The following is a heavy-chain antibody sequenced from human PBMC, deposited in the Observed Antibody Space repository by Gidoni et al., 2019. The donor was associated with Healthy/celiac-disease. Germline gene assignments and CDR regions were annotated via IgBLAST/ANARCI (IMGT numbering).Heavy chain of an antibody. V-gene: IGHV4-34*01. CDR2: INHSGST. CDR3: ARGVAAAGLNYYYYGMDV. CDR1: GGSFRGSY. J-gene: IGHJ6*02. D-gene: IGHD6-13*01. Sequence: QVQLQQCGAGRWRTAEPLSLACAVYGGSFRGSYWSWIRQPPGKGLEWIGEINHSGSTNYNPSLNSRVTISVDTSKNQFSLKLSSVTAADTAVYYCARGVAAAGLNYYYYGMDVWGQGTTVTVSS.